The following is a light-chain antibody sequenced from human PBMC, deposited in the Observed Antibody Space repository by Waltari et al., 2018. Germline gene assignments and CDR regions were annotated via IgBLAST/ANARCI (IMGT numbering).Light chain of an antibody. Sequence: QSVLTQPPSASGTPGLRVPISCSGSSSNIGSNTGNWYKHLQGRATKLIIYGNDQRPSGVPDRVSGSKSGASASLAINGLQSEDEADYYCAAWDDRLNGWVFGGGTKLTVL. CDR1: SSNIGSNT. J-gene: IGLJ3*02. CDR3: AAWDDRLNGWV. CDR2: GND. V-gene: IGLV1-44*01.